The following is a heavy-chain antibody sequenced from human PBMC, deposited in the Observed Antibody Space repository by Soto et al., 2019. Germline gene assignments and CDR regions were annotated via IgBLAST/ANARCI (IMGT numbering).Heavy chain of an antibody. D-gene: IGHD5-18*01. Sequence: QLQLQESGSGLVKPSQTMSLTCAVSGGSISSGGDSWNWIRQPPGKGLEWIGYILHSGSTYYNSSLKGRVTISVDWSNNHFSLKLTSVTAADTAGYYCVRGSVSYVNFDSWGQGTLVTVSS. CDR3: VRGSVSYVNFDS. CDR1: GGSISSGGDS. J-gene: IGHJ4*02. V-gene: IGHV4-30-2*01. CDR2: ILHSGST.